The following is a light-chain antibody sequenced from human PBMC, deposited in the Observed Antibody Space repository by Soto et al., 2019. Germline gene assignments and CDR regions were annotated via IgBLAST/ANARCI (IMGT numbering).Light chain of an antibody. CDR2: AAV. J-gene: IGKJ4*01. CDR3: QQVNYYPFT. V-gene: IGKV1-9*01. Sequence: DIHLTQSPSLLSASVGDRVTITCRASQGISQYVAWYQQKPGKAPKLLSYAAVVLQGGSPSRFSRSGSATEFILTISGLQPEDFATYFLQQVNYYPFTFGGGTRVEIK. CDR1: QGISQY.